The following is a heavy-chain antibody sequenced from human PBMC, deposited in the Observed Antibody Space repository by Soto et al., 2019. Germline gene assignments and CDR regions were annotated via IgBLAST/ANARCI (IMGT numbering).Heavy chain of an antibody. V-gene: IGHV1-69*08. D-gene: IGHD3-10*01. Sequence: QVQLVQSGAEVKKPGSSVKVSCKASGGTFSSYTISWVRQAPGQGLEWMGRIIPILGIANYAQKFQGRVTITADKFTSTAYMELSSLRSEDTAVYYCARDNGSGNNLDYWGQGTLVTVSS. CDR1: GGTFSSYT. J-gene: IGHJ4*02. CDR3: ARDNGSGNNLDY. CDR2: IIPILGIA.